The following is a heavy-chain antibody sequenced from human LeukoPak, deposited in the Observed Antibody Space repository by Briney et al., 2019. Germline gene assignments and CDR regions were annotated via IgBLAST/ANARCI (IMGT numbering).Heavy chain of an antibody. CDR1: GFTFSDYY. Sequence: GGSLRLSCAASGFTFSDYYMSWVRQAPGKGLEWVSGISGSGDSTYYADSVKGRFTISRDNSKNTLYLQMNSLRVEDTAAYYCAKVRAPSGWFNSDYWGQGTLVTVSS. D-gene: IGHD6-19*01. CDR2: ISGSGDST. CDR3: AKVRAPSGWFNSDY. J-gene: IGHJ4*02. V-gene: IGHV3-23*01.